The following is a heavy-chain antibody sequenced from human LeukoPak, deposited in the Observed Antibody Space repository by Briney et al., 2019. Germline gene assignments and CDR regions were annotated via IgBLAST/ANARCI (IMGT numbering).Heavy chain of an antibody. V-gene: IGHV3-23*01. CDR3: ARKVAAPDY. CDR2: ISGGGVST. D-gene: IGHD6-19*01. J-gene: IGHJ4*02. CDR1: GFTFSIYG. Sequence: GGSLRLSCAASGFTFSIYGMSWVRQAPEKGLQWVSAISGGGVSTYYADSVRGRFTISRDNSKNTLYLQMNSLRAEDTAVYYCARKVAAPDYWGQGTLVTVSS.